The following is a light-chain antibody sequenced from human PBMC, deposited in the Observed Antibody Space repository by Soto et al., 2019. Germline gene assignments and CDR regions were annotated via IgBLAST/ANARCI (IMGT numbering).Light chain of an antibody. CDR3: ASWDDRLNGVV. J-gene: IGLJ2*01. V-gene: IGLV1-44*01. CDR2: TNN. Sequence: QLVLTQPPSASGTPGQRITISCSGSNSNIGDNTVNWFQQLPGLAPRLLISTNNQRPSGVPDRFSASKSGTSGSLAISELQSEDEADYYCASWDDRLNGVVFGGGTKVTVL. CDR1: NSNIGDNT.